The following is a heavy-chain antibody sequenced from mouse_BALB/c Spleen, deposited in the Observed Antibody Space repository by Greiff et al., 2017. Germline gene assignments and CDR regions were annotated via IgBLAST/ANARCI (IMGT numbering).Heavy chain of an antibody. CDR3: NAYETGFAY. Sequence: DVKLQESGAELVRSGASVKLSCTASGFNIKDYYMHWVKQRPEQGLEWIGWIDPENGDTEYAPKFQGKATMTADTSSNTAYLQLSSLTSEDTAVYYCNAYETGFAYWGQGTLVTVSA. CDR1: GFNIKDYY. CDR2: IDPENGDT. J-gene: IGHJ3*01. D-gene: IGHD2-3*01. V-gene: IGHV14-4*02.